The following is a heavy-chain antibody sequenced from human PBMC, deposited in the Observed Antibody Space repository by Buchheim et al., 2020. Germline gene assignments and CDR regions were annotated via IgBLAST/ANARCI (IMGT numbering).Heavy chain of an antibody. Sequence: EVQVVESRGGLVQPGGSLRLSCAASGFTFSSYAMTWVRQAPGKGLEWVSTIFNTAGGTYYADSVKGRFTISRYNSPNMVYLQMNTLGAEDTALYYCARRMTFGATPGLDPWGQGTL. CDR1: GFTFSSYA. CDR3: ARRMTFGATPGLDP. CDR2: IFNTAGGT. D-gene: IGHD3/OR15-3a*01. J-gene: IGHJ5*02. V-gene: IGHV3-23*04.